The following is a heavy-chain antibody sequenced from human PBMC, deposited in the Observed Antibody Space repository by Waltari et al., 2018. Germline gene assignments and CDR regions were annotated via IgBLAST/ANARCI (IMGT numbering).Heavy chain of an antibody. CDR2: IYATGRT. CDR1: GGSISTYY. V-gene: IGHV4-4*07. CDR3: ARLPYNNIYFYYYMDV. Sequence: VQLQESGPGLVKPSETLSLTCTVSGGSISTYYWSWIRQPAGKGLEWIGGIYATGRTNYNPSLQSRVTMSVDTSKNQFSLKLSSVTAADTAVYYCARLPYNNIYFYYYMDVWGKGTTVTVSS. J-gene: IGHJ6*03. D-gene: IGHD3-10*01.